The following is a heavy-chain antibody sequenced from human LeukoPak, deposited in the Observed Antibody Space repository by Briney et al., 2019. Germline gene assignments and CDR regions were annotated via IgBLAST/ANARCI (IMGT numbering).Heavy chain of an antibody. CDR1: GYTFTSYG. Sequence: GASVKVSCKASGYTFTSYGISWVRQAPGQGLEWMGWISAYNGNTNYAQKLQGRVTMTTDTSTSTAYMELRSLRSDDTAVYYCARERRSNIVVVTASYYFDYWGRGTLVTVSS. D-gene: IGHD2-21*02. J-gene: IGHJ4*02. CDR3: ARERRSNIVVVTASYYFDY. CDR2: ISAYNGNT. V-gene: IGHV1-18*01.